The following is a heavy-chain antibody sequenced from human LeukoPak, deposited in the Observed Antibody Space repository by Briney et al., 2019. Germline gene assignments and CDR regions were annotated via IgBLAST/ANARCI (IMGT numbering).Heavy chain of an antibody. CDR1: GYTFTSYG. CDR2: ISAYNGNT. Sequence: ASVKVSCMASGYTFTSYGISWVRQAPGQGLEWMGWISAYNGNTNYAQKLQGRVTMTTDTSTSTAYMELRSLRSDDTAVYYCARDRPRRKLYGDIDYWGQGTLVTVSS. D-gene: IGHD4-17*01. CDR3: ARDRPRRKLYGDIDY. J-gene: IGHJ4*02. V-gene: IGHV1-18*04.